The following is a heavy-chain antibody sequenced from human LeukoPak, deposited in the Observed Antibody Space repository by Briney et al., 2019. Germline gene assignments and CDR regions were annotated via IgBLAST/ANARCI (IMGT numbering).Heavy chain of an antibody. CDR2: VYYSGNT. CDR3: AKSSGSYYNVDFDY. J-gene: IGHJ4*02. D-gene: IGHD3-10*01. Sequence: SETLSLTCSVSGGSISSHFWTWIRQPPGKGLEWIGYVYYSGNTNYNPSLRSRVTISIDTSKNQFSLNLSSVTAADTAVYYCAKSSGSYYNVDFDYWGQGTLVTVSS. V-gene: IGHV4-59*11. CDR1: GGSISSHF.